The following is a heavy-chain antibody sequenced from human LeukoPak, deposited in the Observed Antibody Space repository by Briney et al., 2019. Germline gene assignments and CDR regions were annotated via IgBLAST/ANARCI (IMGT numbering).Heavy chain of an antibody. CDR2: INHSGST. CDR3: ARGLTLFDY. Sequence: SETLSLTCAVYGGSFSGYYWSWIRQPPGKGLEWIGEINHSGSTNYNPSLKSRVAISVDTSKSQFSLKLSSVTAADTAVYYCARGLTLFDYWGQGTLVTVSS. J-gene: IGHJ4*02. D-gene: IGHD3-16*01. V-gene: IGHV4-34*01. CDR1: GGSFSGYY.